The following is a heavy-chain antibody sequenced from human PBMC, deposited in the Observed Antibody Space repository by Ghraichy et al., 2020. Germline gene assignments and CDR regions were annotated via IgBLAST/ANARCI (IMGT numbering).Heavy chain of an antibody. J-gene: IGHJ4*02. CDR3: ARGGAYDLWSGSKDYYFDY. Sequence: ASVKVSCKASGYTFNSYAINWVRQAPGQGLEWMGWSSAYSGNTNYAQKLQGRVTMNTHTSTRTVYMELRSLRSDDTAVYYCARGGAYDLWSGSKDYYFDYWGQGTLVIVSS. V-gene: IGHV1-18*01. D-gene: IGHD3-3*01. CDR2: SSAYSGNT. CDR1: GYTFNSYA.